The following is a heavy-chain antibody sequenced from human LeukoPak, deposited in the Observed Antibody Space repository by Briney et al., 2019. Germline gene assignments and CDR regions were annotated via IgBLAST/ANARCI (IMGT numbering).Heavy chain of an antibody. CDR1: RFTFSSYA. V-gene: IGHV3-23*01. J-gene: IGHJ6*03. Sequence: GGSLRLSCAASRFTFSSYAMSWVRQAPGKGLEWVSAISGSGGSTYYADSVKGRFTISRDNSKNTLYLQMNSLRAEDTAVYYCAKASGQQLHYYYYMDVWGKGTTVTVSS. CDR2: ISGSGGST. D-gene: IGHD6-13*01. CDR3: AKASGQQLHYYYYMDV.